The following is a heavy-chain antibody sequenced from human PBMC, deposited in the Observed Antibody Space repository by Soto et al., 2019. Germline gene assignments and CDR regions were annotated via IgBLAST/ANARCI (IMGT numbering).Heavy chain of an antibody. Sequence: QVLLEESGPGLVRPSGTLSLTCSVSGASINSANWWVWVRQPPGKGLEWIGEIYHIGSTTYSPSLKSRATISVDKSKNQFSMFVTAVTAADTAVYSCAKRYDFWSGRWYGLGVWGQGATVTVSS. CDR3: AKRYDFWSGRWYGLGV. CDR1: GASINSANW. V-gene: IGHV4-4*02. CDR2: IYHIGST. J-gene: IGHJ6*02. D-gene: IGHD3-3*01.